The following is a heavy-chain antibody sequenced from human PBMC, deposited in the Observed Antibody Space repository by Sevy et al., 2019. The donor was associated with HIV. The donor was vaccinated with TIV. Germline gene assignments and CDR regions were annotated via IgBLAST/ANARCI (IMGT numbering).Heavy chain of an antibody. J-gene: IGHJ6*02. CDR2: IRNDGSTK. D-gene: IGHD4-17*01. Sequence: GGSLRLSCAASGFTFKSYGMHWVRQAPGKGLEWVTFIRNDGSTKYYADSVRGRFTASRDNSKNTLYLHMNSLSPEDTAVYYCVKGPHPAVTTSYALDVWGQGTTVTVSS. CDR3: VKGPHPAVTTSYALDV. CDR1: GFTFKSYG. V-gene: IGHV3-30*02.